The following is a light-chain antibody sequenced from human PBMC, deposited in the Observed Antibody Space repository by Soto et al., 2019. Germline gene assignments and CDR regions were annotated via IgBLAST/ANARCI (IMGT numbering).Light chain of an antibody. Sequence: VIWMTQSPSLLSASTGDRVTINCRMSQGISSHLVWYQQKPGKAPERLIYDASTLQSGVPSRFSGNGSGTDFPLTISCLQSEDFATYYCQQYNTFPWTFGQGTKVEIK. CDR3: QQYNTFPWT. V-gene: IGKV1D-8*01. J-gene: IGKJ1*01. CDR1: QGISSH. CDR2: DAS.